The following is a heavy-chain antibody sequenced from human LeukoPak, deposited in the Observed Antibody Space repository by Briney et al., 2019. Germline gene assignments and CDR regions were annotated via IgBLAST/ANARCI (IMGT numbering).Heavy chain of an antibody. J-gene: IGHJ4*02. CDR3: AREGDYYGSVDY. V-gene: IGHV3-30*02. CDR2: IRSDGSNK. CDR1: GFIFSSYG. Sequence: PGGSLRLSCAASGFIFSSYGMHWVRQAPGKGLEWVAFIRSDGSNKYYADSVKGRFTISRDNSKNTLYLQMSSLRAEDTAVYYCAREGDYYGSVDYWGQGTLVTVSS. D-gene: IGHD3-10*01.